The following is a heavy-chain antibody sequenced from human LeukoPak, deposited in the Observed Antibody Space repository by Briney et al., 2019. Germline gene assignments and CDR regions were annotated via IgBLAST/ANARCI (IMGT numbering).Heavy chain of an antibody. CDR3: ARGMVRGDPSYYYYMDV. CDR2: ISSSSSYI. V-gene: IGHV3-21*01. CDR1: GFTFSSYS. D-gene: IGHD3-10*01. J-gene: IGHJ6*03. Sequence: GGSLRLSCAASGFTFSSYSMNWVRQAPGKGLEWVSSISSSSSYIYYADSVKGRSTISRDNAKNSLYLQMNSLRAEDTAVYYCARGMVRGDPSYYYYMDVWGKGTTVTVSS.